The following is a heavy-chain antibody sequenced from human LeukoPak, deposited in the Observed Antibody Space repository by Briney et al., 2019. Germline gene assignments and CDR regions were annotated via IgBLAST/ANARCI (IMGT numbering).Heavy chain of an antibody. J-gene: IGHJ4*02. V-gene: IGHV3-30*02. Sequence: GGSLRLSCAASGFTFSSYAMSWVRQAPGKGLEWVAFIRYDGSNKYYADSVKGRFTISRDNSKNTLYMQMNSLRAEDTAVYYCAKEAPRFSAATPGYFDYWGQGTLVTVSS. CDR1: GFTFSSYA. CDR2: IRYDGSNK. D-gene: IGHD3-10*01. CDR3: AKEAPRFSAATPGYFDY.